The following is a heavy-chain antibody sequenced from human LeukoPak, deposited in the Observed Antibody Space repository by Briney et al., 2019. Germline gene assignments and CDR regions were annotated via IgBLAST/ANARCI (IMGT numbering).Heavy chain of an antibody. CDR1: GFTFGSYS. CDR3: ARVLHKRNYDSSDYYGY. CDR2: ISSGSSTI. Sequence: GGSLRLSCAASGFTFGSYSMNWVRQAPGKGLEWISYISSGSSTIYYADSVKGRFTISRGNAKSSLYLQMNSLRAEDTAVYYCARVLHKRNYDSSDYYGYWGQGTLVTVSS. D-gene: IGHD3-22*01. V-gene: IGHV3-48*01. J-gene: IGHJ4*02.